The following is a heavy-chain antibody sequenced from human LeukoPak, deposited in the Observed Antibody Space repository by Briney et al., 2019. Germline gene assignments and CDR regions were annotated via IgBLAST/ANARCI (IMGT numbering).Heavy chain of an antibody. CDR1: GFTFSSYW. J-gene: IGHJ5*02. CDR3: ARDISSSWYSWFDP. Sequence: GGSLRLSCAASGFTFSSYWMSWVRQAPGKGLEGVANIKQDGSEKYYVDSVKGRFTISRDNAKNSLYLQMNSLRAEDTAVYYCARDISSSWYSWFDPWGQGTLVTVSS. V-gene: IGHV3-7*01. CDR2: IKQDGSEK. D-gene: IGHD6-13*01.